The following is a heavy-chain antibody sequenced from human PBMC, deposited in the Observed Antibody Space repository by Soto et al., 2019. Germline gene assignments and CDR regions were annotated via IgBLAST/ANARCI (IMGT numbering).Heavy chain of an antibody. V-gene: IGHV3-30*18. CDR2: ISSDGSDK. CDR1: GFSFSTCG. Sequence: QVQLVESGGGVVQPGRSLRLSCAASGFSFSTCGMHWVRQAPGKGLEWVAAISSDGSDKYYSESVKGRFTISRDNSKNTLFLQMNSLRVEDTAVYYCVKGSEVARQELDYWGQGTLVPVSS. D-gene: IGHD2-15*01. J-gene: IGHJ4*02. CDR3: VKGSEVARQELDY.